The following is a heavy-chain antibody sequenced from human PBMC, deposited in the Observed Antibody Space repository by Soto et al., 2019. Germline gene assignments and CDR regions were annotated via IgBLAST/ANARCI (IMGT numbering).Heavy chain of an antibody. CDR2: ISWDGGST. Sequence: LRLSCAASGFTFDDYTMHWVRQAPGKGLEWVSLISWDGGSTYYADSVKGRFTISRDSSKNSLYLQMNSLRTEDTALYYCAKDTDYYYGMDVWGQGTTVTVSS. CDR3: AKDTDYYYGMDV. V-gene: IGHV3-43*01. CDR1: GFTFDDYT. J-gene: IGHJ6*02.